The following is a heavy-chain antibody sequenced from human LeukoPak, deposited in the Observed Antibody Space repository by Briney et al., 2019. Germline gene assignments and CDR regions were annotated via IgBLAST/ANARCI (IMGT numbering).Heavy chain of an antibody. J-gene: IGHJ4*02. CDR3: ARGGYYDSSGTLDY. CDR2: ISSNGGST. V-gene: IGHV3-64*01. Sequence: GGSLRLSCAASGFTFSSYAMHWVRQAPGKGLEYVSAISSNGGSTYYANSVKGRFTISRDNSKNTLYLQMGSLRAEDMAVYYCARGGYYDSSGTLDYWGQGTLVTVSS. CDR1: GFTFSSYA. D-gene: IGHD3-22*01.